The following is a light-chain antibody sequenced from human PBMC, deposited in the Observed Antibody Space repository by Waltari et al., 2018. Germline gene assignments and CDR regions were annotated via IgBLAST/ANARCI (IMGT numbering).Light chain of an antibody. CDR3: QQYNNWPPP. J-gene: IGKJ2*01. V-gene: IGKV3-15*01. Sequence: ELVMTQSPATLSVSPGERATLSCSASQGISSNLTWYQQKPGQAPRLLIYGASTRATGIPARFSGSGSGTEFTLTISSLQSEDFAVYYCQQYNNWPPPFGQGTKLEIK. CDR1: QGISSN. CDR2: GAS.